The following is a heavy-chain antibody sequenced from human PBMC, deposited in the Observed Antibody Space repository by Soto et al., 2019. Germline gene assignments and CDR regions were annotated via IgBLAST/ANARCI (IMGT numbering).Heavy chain of an antibody. D-gene: IGHD3-9*01. Sequence: GGSLRLSCAASGFTFSSYWMHWVRQAPGKGLVWVSRINSDGSSTSYADSVKGRFTISRDNAKNTLYLQMNSLRAEDTAVYYCAREDVLRYFDWLPHTQGNYYYYDMDVWGQGTTVTVSS. J-gene: IGHJ6*02. V-gene: IGHV3-74*01. CDR2: INSDGSST. CDR1: GFTFSSYW. CDR3: AREDVLRYFDWLPHTQGNYYYYDMDV.